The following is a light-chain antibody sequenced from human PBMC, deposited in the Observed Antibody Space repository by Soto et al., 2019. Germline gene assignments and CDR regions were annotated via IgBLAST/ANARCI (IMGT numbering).Light chain of an antibody. J-gene: IGKJ3*01. Sequence: EVVLTQSPGTLSLSAGERATLSCRASQSVASNRLAWYQQKPGQAPRLLIYAASTRAAGIPDRFSGSGSGTDFTLTISRLETEDFGVFFCHHYGRSPIFTFGPGTTVDMK. CDR3: HHYGRSPIFT. CDR2: AAS. V-gene: IGKV3-20*01. CDR1: QSVASNR.